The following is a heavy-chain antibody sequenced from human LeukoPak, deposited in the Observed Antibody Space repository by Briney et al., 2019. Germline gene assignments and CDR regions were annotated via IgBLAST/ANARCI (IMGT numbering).Heavy chain of an antibody. J-gene: IGHJ4*02. D-gene: IGHD5-18*01. CDR1: GFTFSRYS. CDR3: DY. V-gene: IGHV3-21*06. CDR2: ISSSDSK. Sequence: GGSLRLSCAASGFTFSRYSMNWVRRAPGKGLEWVSSISSSDSKYYVDPVKGRFTISRDNAKNSLYLQIYCAREGYSYGHAVDYWSQGTLVTVSS.